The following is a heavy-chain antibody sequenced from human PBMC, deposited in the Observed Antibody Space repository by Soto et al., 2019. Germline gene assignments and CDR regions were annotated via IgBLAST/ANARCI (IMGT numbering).Heavy chain of an antibody. CDR1: GFTCSSYA. CDR3: AKFWSGYYYYGMDV. D-gene: IGHD3-3*01. V-gene: IGHV3-23*01. J-gene: IGHJ6*02. CDR2: ISGSGGST. Sequence: GGSLRLSCAASGFTCSSYAIMWVRQAPGKGLEWVSAISGSGGSTYYADSVKGRFTISRDNSKNTLYLQMNSLRAEDTAVYYCAKFWSGYYYYGMDVWGQGTTVTVSS.